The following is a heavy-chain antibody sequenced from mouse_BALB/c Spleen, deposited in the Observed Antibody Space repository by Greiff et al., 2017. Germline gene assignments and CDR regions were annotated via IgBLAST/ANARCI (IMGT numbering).Heavy chain of an antibody. CDR2: ISSGSSTI. CDR1: GFTFSSFG. CDR3: ARGGIYYGYDDYAMDY. V-gene: IGHV5-17*02. Sequence: EVKLVESGGGLVQPGGSRKLSCAASGFTFSSFGMHWVRQAPEQGLEWVAYISSGSSTIYYADTVKGRFTISRDNPKNTLFLQMTSLRSEDTAMYYCARGGIYYGYDDYAMDYWGQGTSVTVSS. D-gene: IGHD2-2*01. J-gene: IGHJ4*01.